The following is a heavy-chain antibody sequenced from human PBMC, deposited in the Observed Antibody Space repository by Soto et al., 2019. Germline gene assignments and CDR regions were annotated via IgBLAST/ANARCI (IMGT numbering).Heavy chain of an antibody. V-gene: IGHV3-33*01. D-gene: IGHD2-2*01. Sequence: RSLRLSCAGSGFTFSSYGMHWVRQAPGKGLEWVALIWFDGSDKYYTESVKGRFTISRDNSKSTLYLQMNSLRAEDTAVYSCARLYCSASSCYPAGALDIRGQGTMGTVSS. CDR1: GFTFSSYG. J-gene: IGHJ3*02. CDR3: ARLYCSASSCYPAGALDI. CDR2: IWFDGSDK.